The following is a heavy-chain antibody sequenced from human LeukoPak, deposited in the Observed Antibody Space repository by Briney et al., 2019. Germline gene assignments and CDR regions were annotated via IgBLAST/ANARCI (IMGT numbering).Heavy chain of an antibody. CDR1: GFTFSSCN. V-gene: IGHV3-48*03. CDR2: ISTSGSII. D-gene: IGHD6-13*01. Sequence: GGSLRLSCAASGFTFSSCNMNWVRQAPGKGLEWILHISTSGSIIHYADSVKGRFTISRDNAKNSLYLQMNSLRAEDTALYFCARDATTEPGTVYMDVWGKGTTVTISS. CDR3: ARDATTEPGTVYMDV. J-gene: IGHJ6*03.